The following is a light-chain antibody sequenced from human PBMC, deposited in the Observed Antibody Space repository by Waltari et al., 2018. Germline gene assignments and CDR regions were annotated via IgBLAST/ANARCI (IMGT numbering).Light chain of an antibody. CDR2: GAS. J-gene: IGKJ2*01. V-gene: IGKV3-20*01. CDR3: QQYGSSPYT. Sequence: IVLTQSPGTLSLSPGERATLSCRASQSVSSSYLGWYQQKPGQAPSLLIYGASSRATGIPDRFSGSGSGTDFTLTISRLEPEDFAVYYCQQYGSSPYTFGQGTKLEIK. CDR1: QSVSSSY.